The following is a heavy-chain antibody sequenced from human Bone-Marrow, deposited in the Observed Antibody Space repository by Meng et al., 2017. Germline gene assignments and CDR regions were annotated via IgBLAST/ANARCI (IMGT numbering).Heavy chain of an antibody. CDR1: GFTFSSYS. CDR2: ISSSSSYI. CDR3: ARDGSAMIIWGVGLFGNWFDP. D-gene: IGHD3-22*01. J-gene: IGHJ5*02. Sequence: GGSLRLSCAASGFTFSSYSMNWVRQAPGKGLEWVSSISSSSSYIYYADSVKGRFTISRDNAKNSLYLQMNSLRAEDTAVYYCARDGSAMIIWGVGLFGNWFDPWGQGTLVTVSS. V-gene: IGHV3-21*01.